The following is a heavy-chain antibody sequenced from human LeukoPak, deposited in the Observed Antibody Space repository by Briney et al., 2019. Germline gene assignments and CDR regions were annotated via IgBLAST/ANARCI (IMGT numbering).Heavy chain of an antibody. J-gene: IGHJ3*02. CDR2: ISSSSSYI. CDR1: GFTFSSYS. CDR3: ARDNKKHIVVVSNAFDI. V-gene: IGHV3-21*01. D-gene: IGHD2-21*01. Sequence: PGGSLRLSCAASGFTFSSYSMNWVRQAPGKGLEWVSSISSSSSYIYYADSVKGRFTISRDNAKNSLYLQMNSLRAEDTAVYYCARDNKKHIVVVSNAFDIWGQGTMVTVSS.